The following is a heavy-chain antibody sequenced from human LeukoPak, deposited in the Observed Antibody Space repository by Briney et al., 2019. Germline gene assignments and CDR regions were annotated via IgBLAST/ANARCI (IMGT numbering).Heavy chain of an antibody. CDR1: GFTFSSYG. V-gene: IGHV3-33*06. Sequence: GGSLRLSCAASGFTFSSYGMHWVRQAPGKGLEWVAVIWYDGSNKYYADSVKGRFTISRDNSKNTLYLRMSSLRAEDTAVYYCAKDMSGYYPYYFDYWGQGTLVTVSS. CDR3: AKDMSGYYPYYFDY. CDR2: IWYDGSNK. J-gene: IGHJ4*02. D-gene: IGHD3-22*01.